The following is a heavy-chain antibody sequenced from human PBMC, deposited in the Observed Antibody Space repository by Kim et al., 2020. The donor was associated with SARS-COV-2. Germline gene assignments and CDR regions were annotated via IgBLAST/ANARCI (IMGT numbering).Heavy chain of an antibody. Sequence: SETLSLTCAVYGGSFSGYYWSWIRQPPGKGLEWIGEINHSGSTNYNPSLKSRVTISVDTSKNQFSLKLSSVTAADTAVYYCAIVYYDSSGYYYYYFDYWGQGTLVTVSS. CDR1: GGSFSGYY. CDR3: AIVYYDSSGYYYYYFDY. J-gene: IGHJ4*02. CDR2: INHSGST. D-gene: IGHD3-22*01. V-gene: IGHV4-34*01.